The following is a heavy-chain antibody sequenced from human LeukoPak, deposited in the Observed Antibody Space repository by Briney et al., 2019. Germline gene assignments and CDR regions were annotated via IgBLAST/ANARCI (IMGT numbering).Heavy chain of an antibody. J-gene: IGHJ3*02. CDR1: GGTFSSYA. CDR3: ARPDYCSSTSCYRAFDI. V-gene: IGHV1-69*13. D-gene: IGHD2-2*02. Sequence: VASVKVSCKASGGTFSSYAISWVRQAPGQGLEWMGGIIPIFGTANYAQKFQGRVTITADESTSTAYMELSSLRSEDTAVYYCARPDYCSSTSCYRAFDIWGQGTMVTVSS. CDR2: IIPIFGTA.